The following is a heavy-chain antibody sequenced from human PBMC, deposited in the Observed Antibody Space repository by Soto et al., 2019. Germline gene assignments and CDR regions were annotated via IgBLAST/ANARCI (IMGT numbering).Heavy chain of an antibody. V-gene: IGHV4-59*12. J-gene: IGHJ4*02. CDR1: GGSISSFY. CDR3: ARAEDSYFDY. Sequence: SETLSLTCTVFGGSISSFYWSRIRQPPGKGLEWIGYIYYSGSTNYNPSLKSRVTISVDTSKNQFSLKLSSVTAADTAVYYCARAEDSYFDYWGQGTLVTVSS. CDR2: IYYSGST.